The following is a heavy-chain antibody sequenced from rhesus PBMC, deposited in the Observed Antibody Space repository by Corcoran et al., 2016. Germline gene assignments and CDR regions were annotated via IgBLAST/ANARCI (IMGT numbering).Heavy chain of an antibody. D-gene: IGHD3-16*01. Sequence: EVKLVESGGGLAKPGGSLRLSCEACGVTFRDYWLNWVRQTPGKGLEWISPIDTGEGITLYAESVRGRFTISRDNSKNTFSLQLNSLRPEDTGVYYCAKAGSYKSSDYWGQGVLVTVSS. V-gene: IGHV3S42*01. CDR3: AKAGSYKSSDY. CDR1: GVTFRDYW. J-gene: IGHJ4*01. CDR2: IDTGEGIT.